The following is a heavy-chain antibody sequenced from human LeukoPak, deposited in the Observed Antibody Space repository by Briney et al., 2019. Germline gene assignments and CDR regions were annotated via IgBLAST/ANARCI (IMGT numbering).Heavy chain of an antibody. J-gene: IGHJ4*02. CDR1: GFTFTNYW. CDR3: ARLREIPVFGVVTKSTSYFDY. CDR2: IKQDRSEK. V-gene: IGHV3-7*01. D-gene: IGHD3-3*01. Sequence: GGSLRLSCAASGFTFTNYWMSWVRQAPGKGLELVANIKQDRSEKYYVDSVKGRFTISRDNAKNPLYLQMNSLRAEDTAVYYCARLREIPVFGVVTKSTSYFDYWGQGTLVTVSS.